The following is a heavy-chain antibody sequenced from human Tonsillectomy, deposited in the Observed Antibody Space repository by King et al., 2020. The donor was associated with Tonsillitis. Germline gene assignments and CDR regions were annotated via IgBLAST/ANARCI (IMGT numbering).Heavy chain of an antibody. CDR1: GFTFSIYA. D-gene: IGHD6-6*01. V-gene: IGHV3-64D*06. J-gene: IGHJ4*02. CDR3: VKGPYSSSSWGYFDY. Sequence: VQLVESGGGLVQPGGSLRLSCSASGFTFSIYAMYWVRQAPGKGLEYVSVISSNGGSIYYADSVKGRFTISRDNSKNTLYLQMNSLRAEDTAVFHCVKGPYSSSSWGYFDYWGQGTLVTVSS. CDR2: ISSNGGSI.